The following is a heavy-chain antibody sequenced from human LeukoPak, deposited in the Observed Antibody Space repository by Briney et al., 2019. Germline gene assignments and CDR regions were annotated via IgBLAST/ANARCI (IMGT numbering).Heavy chain of an antibody. CDR3: AREGYSDSGAFDI. J-gene: IGHJ3*02. CDR2: IYTSGST. V-gene: IGHV4-61*02. D-gene: IGHD3-22*01. CDR1: GGSISSGSYY. Sequence: PSQTLSLTCTVSGGSISSGSYYWSWIRQPAGKGLEWIGRIYTSGSTNYNPSLKSRVTISVDTSKNQFSLELSSVTAADTAVYYCAREGYSDSGAFDIWGQGTMVTVSS.